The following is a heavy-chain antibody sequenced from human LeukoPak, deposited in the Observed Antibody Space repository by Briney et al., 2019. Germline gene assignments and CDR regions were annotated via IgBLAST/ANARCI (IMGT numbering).Heavy chain of an antibody. V-gene: IGHV3-7*04. CDR3: ARDVGKGYFDY. J-gene: IGHJ4*02. Sequence: GGSLRLSCGASVFTFKRNWMSWLRQAPGKGLEWVANIKEDGSVKNYEDSVKGRFTISRDNAANSVSLLLNSLRAEDTAVYYCARDVGKGYFDYWGQGTLVTVSS. CDR2: IKEDGSVK. CDR1: VFTFKRNW.